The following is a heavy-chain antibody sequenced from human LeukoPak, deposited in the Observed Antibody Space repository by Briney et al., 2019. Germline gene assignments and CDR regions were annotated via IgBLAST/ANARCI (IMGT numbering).Heavy chain of an antibody. D-gene: IGHD3-3*01. CDR3: ARLHYDFWSGYVDY. Sequence: SSETLSLTCTVSGGSISSSSYYWGWIRQPPGKGLEWIGSIYYSGSTYYNPSLKSRVTIFVDTSKNQFSLKLSSVTAADTAVYYCARLHYDFWSGYVDYWGQGTLVTVSS. V-gene: IGHV4-39*01. CDR2: IYYSGST. J-gene: IGHJ4*02. CDR1: GGSISSSSYY.